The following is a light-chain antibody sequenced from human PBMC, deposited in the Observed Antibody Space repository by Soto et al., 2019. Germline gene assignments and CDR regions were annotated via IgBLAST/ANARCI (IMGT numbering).Light chain of an antibody. V-gene: IGLV2-14*01. CDR2: EVT. CDR3: ASYTSSNTLG. J-gene: IGLJ1*01. Sequence: QSVLTQPASVSGSPGQSITISCTGTSSDVGNYNFVSWHQQHPGKAPKLLIFEVTNRPSGVSSRFSGSKSGNTASLTISGLQAEDEADYYCASYTSSNTLGLGHGTKVTV. CDR1: SSDVGNYNF.